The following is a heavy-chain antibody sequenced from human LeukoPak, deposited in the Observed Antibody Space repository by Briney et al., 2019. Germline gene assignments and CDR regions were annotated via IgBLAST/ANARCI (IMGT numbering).Heavy chain of an antibody. J-gene: IGHJ4*02. V-gene: IGHV4-30-4*01. CDR2: IYYSGST. D-gene: IGHD2/OR15-2a*01. CDR3: ARALLSLTGYFDY. Sequence: PSETLSLTCTVSGGSISSGDYYWSWIRQPPGKGLEWIGYIYYSGSTYYNPSLKSRVTISVDTSKNQFSLKLSSVTAADTAVYYCARALLSLTGYFDYWGQGTLVTVSS. CDR1: GGSISSGDYY.